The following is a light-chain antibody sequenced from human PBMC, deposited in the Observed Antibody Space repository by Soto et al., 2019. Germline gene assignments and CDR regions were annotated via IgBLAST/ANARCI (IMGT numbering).Light chain of an antibody. V-gene: IGLV2-14*01. CDR3: SSYTGSSTYVV. CDR2: DVS. Sequence: QSALTQPASVSGSPGQSITISCTGTSSDVGGYNYVSWYQQHPGKAPKLMIYDVSNRPSGVSNRFSGSKSANTASLTISGVQAEDEGDYYCSSYTGSSTYVVFGGGTKLTVL. J-gene: IGLJ2*01. CDR1: SSDVGGYNY.